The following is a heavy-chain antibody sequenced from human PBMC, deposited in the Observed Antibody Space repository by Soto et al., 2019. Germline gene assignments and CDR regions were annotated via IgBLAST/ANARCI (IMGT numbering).Heavy chain of an antibody. Sequence: GGSLILSCAASGFTFSSYAMSWVRQAPGKGLEWVSAISGSGGSTYYADSVKGRFTISRDNSKNTLYLQMNSLRAEEPAVYYCATMPNSSGWYYFDYWGQGNLVHVFS. D-gene: IGHD6-19*01. V-gene: IGHV3-23*01. J-gene: IGHJ4*02. CDR3: ATMPNSSGWYYFDY. CDR1: GFTFSSYA. CDR2: ISGSGGST.